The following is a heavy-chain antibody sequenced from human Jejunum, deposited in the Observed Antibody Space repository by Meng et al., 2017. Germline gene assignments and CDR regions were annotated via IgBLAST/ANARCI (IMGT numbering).Heavy chain of an antibody. V-gene: IGHV4-38-2*02. J-gene: IGHJ4*02. CDR3: AREDMATMTDYFDN. CDR1: GYSISSDYY. D-gene: IGHD5-24*01. CDR2: IYHNGGT. Sequence: SETLSLTCTVSGYSISSDYYWAWIRQPPGKGLEWIASIYHNGGTYYNPSLKSRVSISVDTSKNQFSLKLSSLTAADTAMYYCAREDMATMTDYFDNWGQGTLVT.